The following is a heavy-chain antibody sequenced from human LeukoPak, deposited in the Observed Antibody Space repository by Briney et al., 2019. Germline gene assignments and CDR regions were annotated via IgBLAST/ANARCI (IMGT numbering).Heavy chain of an antibody. V-gene: IGHV3-33*01. CDR1: GFTFSSYG. Sequence: GGSLRLSCAASGFTFSSYGMHWVRQAPGKGLEWVALIWSDGSSKSYADSVKGRFTISRDNSKDTLYLQMNSPRAEDTAVYYCASTNAYNRDYSYYYGMDVWGQGTTVTVSS. CDR3: ASTNAYNRDYSYYYGMDV. D-gene: IGHD1-7*01. CDR2: IWSDGSSK. J-gene: IGHJ6*02.